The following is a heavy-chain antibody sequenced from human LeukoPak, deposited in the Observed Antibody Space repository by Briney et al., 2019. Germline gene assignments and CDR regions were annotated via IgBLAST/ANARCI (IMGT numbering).Heavy chain of an antibody. Sequence: ASVKVSCKASGGTFSSYAISWVRQAPGQGLEWMGWMNPNSGNTGYAQKFQGRVTITRNTSISTAYMELSSLRSEDTAVYYCARGLREWELLRDAFDIWGQGTMVTVSS. CDR2: MNPNSGNT. J-gene: IGHJ3*02. D-gene: IGHD1-26*01. CDR3: ARGLREWELLRDAFDI. CDR1: GGTFSSYA. V-gene: IGHV1-8*03.